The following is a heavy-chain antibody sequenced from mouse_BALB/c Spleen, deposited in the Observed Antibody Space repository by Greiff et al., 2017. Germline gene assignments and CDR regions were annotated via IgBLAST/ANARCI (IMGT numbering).Heavy chain of an antibody. J-gene: IGHJ3*01. Sequence: VQRVESGPGLVAPSQSLSITCTVSGFSLTSYGVHWVRQPPGKGLEWLGVIWAGGSTNYNSALMSRLSISKDNSKSQVFLKMNSLQTDDTAMYYCARDQGYGSSYVAYWGQGTLVTVSA. CDR2: IWAGGST. CDR1: GFSLTSYG. CDR3: ARDQGYGSSYVAY. D-gene: IGHD1-1*01. V-gene: IGHV2-9*02.